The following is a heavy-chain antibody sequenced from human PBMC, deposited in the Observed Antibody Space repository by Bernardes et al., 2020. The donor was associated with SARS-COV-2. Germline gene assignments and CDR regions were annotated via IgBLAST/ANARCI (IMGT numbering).Heavy chain of an antibody. CDR1: GFTFSSYA. V-gene: IGHV3-23*01. CDR2: ISGSGGST. J-gene: IGHJ4*02. CDR3: ATMNDRPTYYFDY. Sequence: GGSLRLSCAASGFTFSSYAMSWVRQAPGKGLEWVSAISGSGGSTYYADSVKGRFTISRDNSKNTLYLQMNSLRAEDTAVYYCATMNDRPTYYFDYWGQGTLVTVSS.